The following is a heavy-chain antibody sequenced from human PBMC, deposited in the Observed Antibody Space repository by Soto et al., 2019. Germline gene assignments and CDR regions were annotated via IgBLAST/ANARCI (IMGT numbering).Heavy chain of an antibody. D-gene: IGHD2-2*01. Sequence: ASVNVSCKVSGYTLTELSMHWVRQAPGKGLEWMGGFDPEDGETIYAQKFQGRVTMTEDTSTDTAYMELSSLRSEDTAVYYCATDRFSRYCSSTSCFDAFDIWGQGTMVTVSS. CDR1: GYTLTELS. J-gene: IGHJ3*02. CDR2: FDPEDGET. CDR3: ATDRFSRYCSSTSCFDAFDI. V-gene: IGHV1-24*01.